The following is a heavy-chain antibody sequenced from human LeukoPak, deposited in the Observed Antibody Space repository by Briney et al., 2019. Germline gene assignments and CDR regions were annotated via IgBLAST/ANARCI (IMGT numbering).Heavy chain of an antibody. Sequence: GGSLRLSCAASRFTFSSFGMHWVRQAPGKGLEWAAFIYYDGSKTYYADSVKGRFTISRDNSKNTLFLQMNSLRAEDTAVYYCAKDINYYDSSGLLGDYWGQGTLVTVSS. J-gene: IGHJ4*02. CDR1: RFTFSSFG. D-gene: IGHD3-22*01. V-gene: IGHV3-30*02. CDR2: IYYDGSKT. CDR3: AKDINYYDSSGLLGDY.